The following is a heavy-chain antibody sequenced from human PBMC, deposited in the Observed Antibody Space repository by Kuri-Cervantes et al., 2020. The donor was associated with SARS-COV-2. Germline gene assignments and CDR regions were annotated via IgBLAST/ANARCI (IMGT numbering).Heavy chain of an antibody. V-gene: IGHV3-74*01. J-gene: IGHJ6*03. CDR1: GFTFSSYW. D-gene: IGHD7-27*01. Sequence: GESLKISCAASGFTFSSYWMHWVRQAPGKGLVWVSRINSDGSSTSYADSVKGRFTISRDNAKNTLYLQMNSLRAEDTAAYYCARDGDPYYYYYMDVWGRGTTVAGAS. CDR2: INSDGSST. CDR3: ARDGDPYYYYYMDV.